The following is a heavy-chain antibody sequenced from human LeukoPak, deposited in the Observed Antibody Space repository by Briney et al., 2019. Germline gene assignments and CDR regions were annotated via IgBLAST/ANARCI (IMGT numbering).Heavy chain of an antibody. D-gene: IGHD2-2*01. CDR3: ARHDIVVVPAVFGY. J-gene: IGHJ4*02. Sequence: TSETLSLTCTVSGGSISSSSYYWGWIRQPPGKGLEWIGSIYYSGSTYYNPSLKSRVTISVDTSKNQFSLKLSSVTAADTAVYYCARHDIVVVPAVFGYWGQGTLVTVSS. CDR1: GGSISSSSYY. CDR2: IYYSGST. V-gene: IGHV4-39*01.